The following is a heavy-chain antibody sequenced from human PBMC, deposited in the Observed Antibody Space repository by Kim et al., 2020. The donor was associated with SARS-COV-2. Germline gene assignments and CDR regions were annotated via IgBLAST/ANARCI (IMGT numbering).Heavy chain of an antibody. J-gene: IGHJ6*02. CDR1: GFTFSSYS. CDR3: ARVKESYYYYGMDV. CDR2: ISSSSSYI. V-gene: IGHV3-21*01. Sequence: GGSLRLSCAASGFTFSSYSMNWVRQAPGKGLEWVSSISSSSSYIYYADSVKGRFTISRDNAKNSLYLQMNSLRAEDTAVYYCARVKESYYYYGMDVWGQGTTVTVSS.